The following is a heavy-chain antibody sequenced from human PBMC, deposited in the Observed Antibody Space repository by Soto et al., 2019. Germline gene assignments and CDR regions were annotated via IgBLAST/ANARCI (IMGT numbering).Heavy chain of an antibody. CDR1: GRTFSSYT. CDR2: IIPILGIA. V-gene: IGHV1-69*02. J-gene: IGHJ6*02. D-gene: IGHD3-10*01. Sequence: SVKVSCKASGRTFSSYTISWVRQAPGQGLEWMGRIIPILGIANYAQKFQGRVTITADKSTSTAYMELSSLRSEDTAVYYCGSLGDYYGSGSTPYYGMEVWGQGITVTVSS. CDR3: GSLGDYYGSGSTPYYGMEV.